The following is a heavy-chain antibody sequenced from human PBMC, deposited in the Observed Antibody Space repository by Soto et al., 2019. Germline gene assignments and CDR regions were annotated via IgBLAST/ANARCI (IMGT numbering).Heavy chain of an antibody. CDR2: IIPIFGTA. CDR1: GGTFSSYA. Sequence: QVQLVQSGAEVKKPGSSVKVSCKASGGTFSSYAISWVRQAPGQGLEWMGGIIPIFGTANYAQKFQGRVTITADESTSTAYMELSSLRSEDTAVYYCARDMAATARSFYYYYGMDVWGQGTTVTVSS. CDR3: ARDMAATARSFYYYYGMDV. D-gene: IGHD6-25*01. J-gene: IGHJ6*02. V-gene: IGHV1-69*01.